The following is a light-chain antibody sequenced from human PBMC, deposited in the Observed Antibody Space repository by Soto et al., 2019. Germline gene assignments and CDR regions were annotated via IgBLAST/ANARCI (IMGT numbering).Light chain of an antibody. CDR3: QQYCSYPLT. Sequence: AIRMTQSPSSLSASTGDRVTITCRASQGISSYLAWYQQKPGKAPKRLIYAASTLQSGVPSKFSGSGSGKDFTLTISCLQSEDFATYYCQQYCSYPLTFGQGTQLEIK. CDR2: AAS. CDR1: QGISSY. V-gene: IGKV1-8*01. J-gene: IGKJ5*01.